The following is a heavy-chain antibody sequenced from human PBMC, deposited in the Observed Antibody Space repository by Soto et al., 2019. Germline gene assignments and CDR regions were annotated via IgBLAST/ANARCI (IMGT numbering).Heavy chain of an antibody. CDR1: GYTFSSHW. J-gene: IGHJ6*02. V-gene: IGHV5-51*01. CDR2: IYPGDSDT. CDR3: ARRGFYYGSRSPSYYYYYGMDV. Sequence: GESLKISCKGSGYTFSSHWIGWVRQMPGKGLEWMGFIYPGDSDTRYSPSFQGQVTISADESISTAYLQWSSLKASDTAIYYCARRGFYYGSRSPSYYYYYGMDVWGQGTTVTVSS. D-gene: IGHD3-10*01.